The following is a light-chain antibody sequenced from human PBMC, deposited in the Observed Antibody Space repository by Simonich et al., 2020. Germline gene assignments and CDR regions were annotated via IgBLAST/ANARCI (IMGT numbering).Light chain of an antibody. J-gene: IGKJ4*01. V-gene: IGKV3D-20*01. CDR1: QSVSRSS. Sequence: EIVLTQSPGTLSLSPGERATLSCRASQSVSRSSLSWYQQKPGLAPRLLIYDASSRDTGIPERCSGSGSVTDFTLTISRLEPEDFAVYYCQQYGSSPLTFGGGTKVEIK. CDR3: QQYGSSPLT. CDR2: DAS.